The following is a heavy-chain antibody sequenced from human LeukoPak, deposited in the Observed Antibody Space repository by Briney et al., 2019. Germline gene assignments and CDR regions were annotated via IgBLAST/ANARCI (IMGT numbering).Heavy chain of an antibody. CDR2: IYYSGRT. J-gene: IGHJ4*02. CDR3: ARLGAAAGEFDY. CDR1: GGSISSSSYY. V-gene: IGHV4-39*01. D-gene: IGHD6-13*01. Sequence: SETLSLTCTVSGGSISSSSYYWGWIRQPPGKGLEWIGSIYYSGRTYYNPSLKSRVTISVDTSKNEFSLKLSSVTAADTAVYYCARLGAAAGEFDYWGQGTLVTVSS.